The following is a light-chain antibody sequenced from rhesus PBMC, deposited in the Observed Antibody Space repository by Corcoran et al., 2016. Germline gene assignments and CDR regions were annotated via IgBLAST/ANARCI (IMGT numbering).Light chain of an antibody. CDR2: DAS. V-gene: IGKV1-28*03. CDR3: LQHNTYPYS. Sequence: DIQMTQSPSSLSASVGDTVTITCRASQGISSYLHWFQQKPGKAPKLLIDDASSLESGVPSRFSGSGAGTDFTLTISSRQPEDFAAYYCLQHNTYPYSFGQGTKVEIK. CDR1: QGISSY. J-gene: IGKJ2*01.